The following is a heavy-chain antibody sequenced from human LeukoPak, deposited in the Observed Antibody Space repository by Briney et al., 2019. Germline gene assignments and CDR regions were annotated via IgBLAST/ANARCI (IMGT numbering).Heavy chain of an antibody. Sequence: SVKVSCKASGGTLSSYAISWVRQAPGQGLEWMGGIIPIFSTANYAQKFQGRVTITADKSTSTAYMELSSLRSEDTAVYYCAREEWNLQYSGYDWTYYFDYWGQGTLVTVSS. J-gene: IGHJ4*02. V-gene: IGHV1-69*06. D-gene: IGHD5-12*01. CDR1: GGTLSSYA. CDR3: AREEWNLQYSGYDWTYYFDY. CDR2: IIPIFSTA.